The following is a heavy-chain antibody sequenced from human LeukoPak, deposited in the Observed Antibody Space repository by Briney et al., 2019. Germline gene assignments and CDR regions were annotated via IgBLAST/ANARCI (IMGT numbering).Heavy chain of an antibody. V-gene: IGHV3-48*01. D-gene: IGHD6-13*01. CDR1: GFTFSNYN. J-gene: IGHJ4*02. Sequence: GGSLRLSCAASGFTFSNYNMNWVRQAPGKGLEWVSYISGDSSPIYYADSVRGRFTTSRDNAKNSLYLQMNSLRAEDTAVYYCASSYSSSYFFFDYWGQGALVTVSS. CDR3: ASSYSSSYFFFDY. CDR2: ISGDSSPI.